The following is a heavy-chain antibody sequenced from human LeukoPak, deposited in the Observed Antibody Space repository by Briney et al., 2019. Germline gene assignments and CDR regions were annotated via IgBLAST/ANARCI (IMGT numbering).Heavy chain of an antibody. V-gene: IGHV1-2*02. J-gene: IGHJ5*02. CDR3: ARGPAPRTVTTSWFDP. Sequence: AASVKVSCKASGYIFTDYYMHWVRQAPGQGLEWMGWINPNSGGTNYAQKFQGRVTMTRDTSISTAYMELSRLRSDDTAVYYCARGPAPRTVTTSWFDPWGQGTLVTVSS. CDR2: INPNSGGT. CDR1: GYIFTDYY. D-gene: IGHD4-11*01.